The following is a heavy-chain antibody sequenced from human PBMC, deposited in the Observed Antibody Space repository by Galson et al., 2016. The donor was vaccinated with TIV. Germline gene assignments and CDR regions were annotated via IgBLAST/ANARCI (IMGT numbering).Heavy chain of an antibody. D-gene: IGHD5-12*01. CDR1: GFIFSSYS. Sequence: SLRLSCAASGFIFSSYSMNWVRQAPGKGLEWISYISDSRTTIYYADSVKGRFTISRDNAKNSLYLQMNGLRAEDTAVYYCARVRFTGYGRFDYWGQGTVVTVPS. V-gene: IGHV3-48*04. CDR3: ARVRFTGYGRFDY. J-gene: IGHJ4*02. CDR2: ISDSRTTI.